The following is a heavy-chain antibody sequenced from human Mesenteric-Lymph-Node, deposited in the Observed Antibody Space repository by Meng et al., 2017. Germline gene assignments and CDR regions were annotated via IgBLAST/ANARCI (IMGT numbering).Heavy chain of an antibody. Sequence: GSLRLSCAVYGGSFSGYYWSWIRQPPGKGLEWIGEINHSGSTNYNPSLKSRVTISVDTSKNQFSLKLSSVTAADTAVYYCARDRTWTGYTDYWGQGTLVTVSS. CDR3: ARDRTWTGYTDY. CDR2: INHSGST. CDR1: GGSFSGYY. D-gene: IGHD3/OR15-3a*01. J-gene: IGHJ4*02. V-gene: IGHV4-34*01.